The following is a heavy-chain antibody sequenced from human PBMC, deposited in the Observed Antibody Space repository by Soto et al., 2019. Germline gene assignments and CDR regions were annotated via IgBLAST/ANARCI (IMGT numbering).Heavy chain of an antibody. Sequence: GGSLRLSCAASGFTFSSYWMNWGRQAPGKGLEWVANMKQDGSEKYYVDSVKGRFTISRDNAKNSLYLQMNSLRAEDTAVYYCAREIKTTAIKYYYYGMDVWGQGTTVTVSS. V-gene: IGHV3-7*01. CDR1: GFTFSSYW. D-gene: IGHD4-4*01. CDR3: AREIKTTAIKYYYYGMDV. J-gene: IGHJ6*02. CDR2: MKQDGSEK.